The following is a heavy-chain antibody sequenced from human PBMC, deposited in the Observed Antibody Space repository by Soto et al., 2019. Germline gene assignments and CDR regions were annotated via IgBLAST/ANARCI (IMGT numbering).Heavy chain of an antibody. Sequence: QVQLQQWGAGLLKPSETLSLTCAVYGGSFSGYYWCWIRQPPGKGLEWIGEINHSGSTNYTPSLKIRVTISVDTSKNQSSLKLSSVTAADTAVYYCATPGTGTSSHRFDYWGQGTLVTVSS. D-gene: IGHD1-1*01. J-gene: IGHJ4*02. CDR3: ATPGTGTSSHRFDY. CDR2: INHSGST. V-gene: IGHV4-34*01. CDR1: GGSFSGYY.